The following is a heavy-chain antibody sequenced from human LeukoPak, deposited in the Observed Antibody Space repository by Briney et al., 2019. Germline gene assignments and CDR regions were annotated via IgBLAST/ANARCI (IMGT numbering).Heavy chain of an antibody. CDR1: GGSFSGYY. Sequence: SETLYLTCAVYGGSFSGYYWSWIRQPPGKGLEWIGEINHSGSTNYNPSLKSRVTISVDTSKNQFSLKLSSVTAADTAVYYCARAPSSSSAYFDYWGQGTLVTVSS. CDR2: INHSGST. D-gene: IGHD6-6*01. V-gene: IGHV4-34*01. J-gene: IGHJ4*02. CDR3: ARAPSSSSAYFDY.